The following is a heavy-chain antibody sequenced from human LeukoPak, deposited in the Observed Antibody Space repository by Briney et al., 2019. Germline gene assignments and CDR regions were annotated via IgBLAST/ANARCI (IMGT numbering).Heavy chain of an antibody. CDR3: ARRPYCSGGSCPYYFDY. J-gene: IGHJ4*02. D-gene: IGHD2-15*01. Sequence: PGGSLRLSCAASGFTFSDYYMSWIRQAPGRGLEWLSYISSSSSYTNYADSVKGRFTIFRDNAKNSLYLQMNSLRAEDTAVYYCARRPYCSGGSCPYYFDYWGQGTLVTVSS. CDR1: GFTFSDYY. CDR2: ISSSSSYT. V-gene: IGHV3-11*06.